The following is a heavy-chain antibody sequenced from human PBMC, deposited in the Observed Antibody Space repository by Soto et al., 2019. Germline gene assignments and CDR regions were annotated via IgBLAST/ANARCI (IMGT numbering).Heavy chain of an antibody. D-gene: IGHD3-22*01. Sequence: SETLSLTCTVSGGSVSSGSYYWSWIRQPPGKGLEWIGYIYYSGSTNYNPSLKSRVTISVDTSKNQFSLKLSSVTAADTAVYYCARAPPPYYYDSSGYPSPLDYWGQGTLVTVSS. V-gene: IGHV4-61*01. CDR2: IYYSGST. CDR1: GGSVSSGSYY. CDR3: ARAPPPYYYDSSGYPSPLDY. J-gene: IGHJ4*02.